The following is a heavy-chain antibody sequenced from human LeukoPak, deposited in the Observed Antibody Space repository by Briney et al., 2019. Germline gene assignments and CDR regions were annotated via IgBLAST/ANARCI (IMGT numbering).Heavy chain of an antibody. V-gene: IGHV3-23*01. CDR3: VKDLRGYGGYDYVYYYHGMDV. CDR1: GFTFSNYA. CDR2: ISGSGGNT. J-gene: IGHJ6*02. D-gene: IGHD5-12*01. Sequence: GGSLRLPCAASGFTFSNYAMNWVRQSPGKGLEWVSAISGSGGNTQNAESVKGRFTISRDNSKNTLYLQMNSLRAEDTAVYYCVKDLRGYGGYDYVYYYHGMDVWGQGTTVTVSS.